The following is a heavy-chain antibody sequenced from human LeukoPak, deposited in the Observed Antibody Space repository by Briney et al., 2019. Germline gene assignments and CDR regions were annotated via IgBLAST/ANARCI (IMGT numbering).Heavy chain of an antibody. J-gene: IGHJ4*02. CDR2: ISSSSSYI. V-gene: IGHV3-21*01. CDR1: GFTFSSYS. D-gene: IGHD2-2*01. CDR3: ARDGVVVVPAAIDAFDY. Sequence: GALRLSCAASGFTFSSYSMNWVRQAPGEGLEWVSSISSSSSYIYYADSVKGRFTISRDNAKNSLFLQMNSLRAEDTAVYYCARDGVVVVPAAIDAFDYWGQGTLVTVSS.